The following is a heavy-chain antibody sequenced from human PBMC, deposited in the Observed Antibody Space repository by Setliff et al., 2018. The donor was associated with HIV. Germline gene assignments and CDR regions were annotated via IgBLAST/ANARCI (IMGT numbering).Heavy chain of an antibody. D-gene: IGHD3-10*01. Sequence: GGSLRLSCAASEFTFSSYSMNWVRQAPGKGLEWVASISSSGAHIFYADSLKGRFTISRDNSKKSLYLQMNRLKTEDTAVYFCAREGLWAGELSVSYGMDVWGQGTTVTVSS. CDR1: EFTFSSYS. V-gene: IGHV3-21*04. CDR3: AREGLWAGELSVSYGMDV. J-gene: IGHJ6*02. CDR2: ISSSGAHI.